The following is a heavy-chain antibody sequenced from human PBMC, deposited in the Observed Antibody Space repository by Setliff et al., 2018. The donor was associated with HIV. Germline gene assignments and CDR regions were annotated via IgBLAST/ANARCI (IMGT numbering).Heavy chain of an antibody. D-gene: IGHD4-17*01. CDR2: INRNGIT. CDR1: GDGFTGYF. Sequence: PSETLSLTCSVYGDGFTGYFWSWIRQSPGKGLEWLGDINRNGITYSIPSLRGRLSISIDTSRNQFSLRLTSLIAADTAVYYCARGGSAWNMPRGDYANWFDPWGQGTLVTVSS. J-gene: IGHJ5*02. V-gene: IGHV4-34*01. CDR3: ARGGSAWNMPRGDYANWFDP.